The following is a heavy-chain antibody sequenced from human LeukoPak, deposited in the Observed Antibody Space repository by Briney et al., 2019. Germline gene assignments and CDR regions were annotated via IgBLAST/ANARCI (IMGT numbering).Heavy chain of an antibody. D-gene: IGHD3-10*01. CDR1: GGSISSGSYY. Sequence: SETLSLTCTVSGGSISSGSYYWSWIRQPAGKGLEWIGRIYTSGSTNYNPSLKSRVTISVDTSKNQFSLKLSSVTAADTAVYYCARDSLRFGGYKNWFDPWGQGTLVTVSS. J-gene: IGHJ5*02. CDR3: ARDSLRFGGYKNWFDP. V-gene: IGHV4-61*02. CDR2: IYTSGST.